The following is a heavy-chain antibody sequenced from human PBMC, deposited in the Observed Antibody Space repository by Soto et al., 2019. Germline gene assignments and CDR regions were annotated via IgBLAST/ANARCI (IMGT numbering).Heavy chain of an antibody. D-gene: IGHD3-22*01. V-gene: IGHV2-26*01. Sequence: QVTLKESGPVLVKPTETLTLTCTVSGLSLSNARMGVSWIRQPPGKALEWLAHIFSNDEKSYSTSLKSSLTISKVTSKSQVVLTITNMAPVDSATYYCARMGYYDISGYYHSGMAVWGQGTTVTVSS. CDR2: IFSNDEK. J-gene: IGHJ6*02. CDR1: GLSLSNARMG. CDR3: ARMGYYDISGYYHSGMAV.